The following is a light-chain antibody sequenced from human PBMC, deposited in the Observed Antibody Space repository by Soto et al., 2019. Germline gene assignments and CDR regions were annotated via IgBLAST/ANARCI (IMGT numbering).Light chain of an antibody. CDR2: EVS. CDR3: CSYVSSKAYV. J-gene: IGLJ1*01. Sequence: QSALTQPASVSGSPGQSITISCTGTRTDVGGYNFVSWYQQHPGKAPKLIIYEVSNRPSGVSNRFSGSKSDHTASLTISGLQAEDEADYYCCSYVSSKAYVFGTGTKVTVL. CDR1: RTDVGGYNF. V-gene: IGLV2-14*01.